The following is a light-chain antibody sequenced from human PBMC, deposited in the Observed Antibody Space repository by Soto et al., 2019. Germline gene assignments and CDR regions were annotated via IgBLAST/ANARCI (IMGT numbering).Light chain of an antibody. CDR1: QSIPNNN. J-gene: IGKJ1*01. V-gene: IGKV3-20*01. CDR3: QQYHSSPWT. CDR2: GAF. Sequence: EIVLTQSPGTLSLSPGESATLSCRASQSIPNNNLAWYQQKPGQAPRLLFYGAFNRASGIPDRFSGSGSGTDFTLTISRVEAVDFAVYSCQQYHSSPWTFGQGTKVEMK.